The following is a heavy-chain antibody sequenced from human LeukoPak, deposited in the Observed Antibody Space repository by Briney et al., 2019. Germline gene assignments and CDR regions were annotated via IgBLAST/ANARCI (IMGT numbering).Heavy chain of an antibody. CDR2: VFHTGDS. D-gene: IGHD2-15*01. Sequence: PSETLSLTCTVSGGSMRSYYWTWIRQPPGKGLEWIGYVFHTGDSNCNPSLKRRVTMSLDTSKNQLSLRLTSVTAADTAVYYCARHPFATPFDRWGRGTLVTVSS. CDR3: ARHPFATPFDR. J-gene: IGHJ5*02. CDR1: GGSMRSYY. V-gene: IGHV4-59*08.